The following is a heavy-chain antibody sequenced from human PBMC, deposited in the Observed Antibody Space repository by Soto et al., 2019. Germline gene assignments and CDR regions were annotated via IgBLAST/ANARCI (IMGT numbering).Heavy chain of an antibody. D-gene: IGHD3-22*01. J-gene: IGHJ4*02. Sequence: GVLRWLSYTTSGFALSNYRIHLVRQAPWKGLEYVSAISSDGSSTYYAEYVKCRFTISRDNSKNTLFLQMSSLSAEDTAVYYCVKPPGYYSDSSNYYSVWGQGIMVPVYS. CDR1: GFALSNYR. V-gene: IGHV3-64D*06. CDR2: ISSDGSST. CDR3: VKPPGYYSDSSNYYSV.